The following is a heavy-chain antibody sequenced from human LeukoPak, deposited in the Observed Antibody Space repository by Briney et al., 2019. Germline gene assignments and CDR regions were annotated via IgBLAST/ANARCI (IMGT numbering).Heavy chain of an antibody. V-gene: IGHV3-30-3*01. CDR1: GFTFSNYA. CDR3: ARETEAFDF. CDR2: ISYDGYNK. Sequence: GRSLRLSCAASGFTFSNYAMHWVRQAPGKGLEWVAVISYDGYNKYYADSVKGRFTISRDNSKKTLYLEMNSLRAEDTAVYYCARETEAFDFWGQGTLVTVSS. J-gene: IGHJ4*02.